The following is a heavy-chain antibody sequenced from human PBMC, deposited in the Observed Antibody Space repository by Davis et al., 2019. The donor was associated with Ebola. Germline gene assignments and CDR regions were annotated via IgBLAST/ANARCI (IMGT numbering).Heavy chain of an antibody. J-gene: IGHJ4*02. CDR3: ARDPSYYYDSSGLNTYFDY. Sequence: GESLKISCAASGFTFSSYWMSWVRQAPGKGLEWVANIKQDGSEKYYVDSVKGRFTISRDNAKNSLYLQMNSLRAEDTAVYYCARDPSYYYDSSGLNTYFDYWGQGTLVTVSS. CDR1: GFTFSSYW. V-gene: IGHV3-7*01. D-gene: IGHD3-22*01. CDR2: IKQDGSEK.